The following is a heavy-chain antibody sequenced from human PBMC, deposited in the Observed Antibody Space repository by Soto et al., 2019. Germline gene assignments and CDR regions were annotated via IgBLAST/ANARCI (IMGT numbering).Heavy chain of an antibody. CDR3: ARDLAWVVPAAGNYNYGMDV. J-gene: IGHJ6*02. V-gene: IGHV1-18*04. CDR1: GYSFSKYG. CDR2: ISVNNANT. Sequence: WASVKVSCKASGYSFSKYGFSWVRQAPGQGLEWMGRISVNNANTDYAQKLQGRVTMTTDTSTSTAYMELRSLRSDDTGVYYCARDLAWVVPAAGNYNYGMDVWGQGTTVTVSS. D-gene: IGHD2-2*01.